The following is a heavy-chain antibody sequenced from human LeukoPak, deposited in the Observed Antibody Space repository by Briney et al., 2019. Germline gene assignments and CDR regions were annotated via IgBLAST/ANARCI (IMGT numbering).Heavy chain of an antibody. Sequence: GGSLRLSCAASGFTFSSYAVSWVRQAPGKGLEWVSAISDSDDNTYYADSVKGRFTISRDKSKSTLYLQMNSLRADDTAVYYCAKVSTTSCYGWNDYWGQGTLVTVSS. CDR1: GFTFSSYA. J-gene: IGHJ4*02. V-gene: IGHV3-23*01. CDR3: AKVSTTSCYGWNDY. CDR2: ISDSDDNT. D-gene: IGHD2-2*01.